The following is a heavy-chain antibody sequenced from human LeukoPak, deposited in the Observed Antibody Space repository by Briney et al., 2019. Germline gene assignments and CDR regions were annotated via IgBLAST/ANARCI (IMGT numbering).Heavy chain of an antibody. J-gene: IGHJ4*02. CDR1: GFTFSSYS. Sequence: GGSLRLSCAASGFTFSSYSMNWVRQAPGKGLEWVSVIYTNGSTYYADSVKGRFTISRDNSKNTLYLQMNSLRAEDTAVYYCASRIWSGVDYWGQGTLVTVSS. CDR2: IYTNGST. D-gene: IGHD3-10*01. V-gene: IGHV3-66*01. CDR3: ASRIWSGVDY.